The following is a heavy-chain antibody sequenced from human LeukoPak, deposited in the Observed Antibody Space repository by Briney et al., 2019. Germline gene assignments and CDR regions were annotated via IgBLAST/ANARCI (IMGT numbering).Heavy chain of an antibody. CDR2: IYYSGST. D-gene: IGHD6-19*01. CDR1: GGSISSYY. V-gene: IGHV4-59*08. J-gene: IGHJ4*02. CDR3: ARAISDLFGGWYRTPYYYFDY. Sequence: PSETLSLTCTVSGGSISSYYWSWIRQPPGKGLEWIGYIYYSGSTYYNPSLKSRVTISVDTSKNQFSLKLSSVTAADTAVYYCARAISDLFGGWYRTPYYYFDYWGQGTLVTVSS.